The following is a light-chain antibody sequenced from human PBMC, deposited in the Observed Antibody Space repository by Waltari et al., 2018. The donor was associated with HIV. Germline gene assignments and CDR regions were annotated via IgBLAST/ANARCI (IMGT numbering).Light chain of an antibody. V-gene: IGKV1-33*01. CDR3: QQYDNFPLT. J-gene: IGKJ4*01. Sequence: DIQMTQSPSSLSASVGDRVTITCRASQDISNYLNWFQQRPGQAPNLLIFDASNLHTGVSSRFSGRGSGRDFSLTITNLQPDDSATYFCQQYDNFPLTFGGGTKVQIK. CDR1: QDISNY. CDR2: DAS.